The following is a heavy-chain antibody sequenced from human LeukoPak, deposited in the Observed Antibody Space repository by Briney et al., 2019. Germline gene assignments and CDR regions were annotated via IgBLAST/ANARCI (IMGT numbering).Heavy chain of an antibody. D-gene: IGHD2-2*01. CDR3: ARLVVPAAP. CDR1: GGSISSSSYY. CDR2: IYYSGST. V-gene: IGHV4-39*07. Sequence: PSETLSLTCTVSGGSISSSSYYWGWIRQPPGKGLEWIGSIYYSGSTYYNPSLKSRVTISVDTSKNQFSLKLSSVTAADTAVYYCARLVVPAAPWGQGTLVTVSS. J-gene: IGHJ5*02.